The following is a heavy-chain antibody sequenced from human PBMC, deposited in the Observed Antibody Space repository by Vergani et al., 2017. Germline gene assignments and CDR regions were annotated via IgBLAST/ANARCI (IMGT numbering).Heavy chain of an antibody. V-gene: IGHV4-39*01. CDR2: INYVGRT. D-gene: IGHD5-12*01. Sequence: QLQLQESGPGLVKPSETLSLICTVSGGSINPSSSFWGWIRQSPGKGLEWIGSINYVGRTYYIPSLQSRATVFVDTSKNQFSLNLTSVTAADTAVYYCTRQPQECASGPPSVPTWGQGISVIVSS. CDR1: GGSINPSSSF. J-gene: IGHJ4*02. CDR3: TRQPQECASGPPSVPT.